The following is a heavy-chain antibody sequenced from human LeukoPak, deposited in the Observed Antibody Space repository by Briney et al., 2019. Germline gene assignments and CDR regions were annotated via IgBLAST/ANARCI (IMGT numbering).Heavy chain of an antibody. V-gene: IGHV3-7*01. J-gene: IGHJ4*02. CDR1: GFTFSSYW. CDR3: ARAPTVLVGYCSSSSCQADY. Sequence: GGSLRLSCAASGFTFSSYWMTWVRQAPGKGLEWVANIKQDGSEKYYVDSVKGRFTISRDNAKNSLYLQMNSLRAEDTAVYYCARAPTVLVGYCSSSSCQADYWGQGTLVTVSS. D-gene: IGHD2-2*01. CDR2: IKQDGSEK.